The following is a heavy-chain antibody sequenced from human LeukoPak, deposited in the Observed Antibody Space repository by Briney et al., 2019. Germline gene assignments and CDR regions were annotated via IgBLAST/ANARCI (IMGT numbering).Heavy chain of an antibody. J-gene: IGHJ3*02. CDR2: ISGSGGST. CDR3: AKDRGGRYYDSSGPQSDAFDI. V-gene: IGHV3-23*01. CDR1: GFTFSSYA. Sequence: PGGSLRLSCAASGFTFSSYAMSWVRQAPGKGLEWVSAISGSGGSTYYADSVKGRFTISRDNSKNTLYLQMNSLRAEDTAVNYCAKDRGGRYYDSSGPQSDAFDIWGQGTMVTVSS. D-gene: IGHD3-22*01.